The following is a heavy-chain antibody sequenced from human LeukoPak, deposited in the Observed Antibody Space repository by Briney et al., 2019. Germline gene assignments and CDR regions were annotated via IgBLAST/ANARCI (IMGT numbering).Heavy chain of an antibody. CDR2: IYYSGST. Sequence: SETLSLTCTVSGGSISSSSYYWGWIRQPPGKGLEWIGSIYYSGSTYYNPSLKSRVTISVDTSKNQFSLKLSSVTAADTAVYYCARYDSSGPSRYWGQGTLVTVSS. CDR3: ARYDSSGPSRY. J-gene: IGHJ4*02. V-gene: IGHV4-39*01. CDR1: GGSISSSSYY. D-gene: IGHD3-22*01.